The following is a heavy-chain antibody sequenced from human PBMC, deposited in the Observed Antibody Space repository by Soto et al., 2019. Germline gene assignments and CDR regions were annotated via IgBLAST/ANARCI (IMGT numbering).Heavy chain of an antibody. CDR2: ISYRVST. CDR3: ARLNLYTAYDWGVVRYFDP. J-gene: IGHJ5*02. V-gene: IGHV4-59*08. CDR1: GGSISSYY. D-gene: IGHD5-12*01. Sequence: SETLSLTCTVSGGSISSYYWSWIRQPPGKGLEWIGYISYRVSTNYNPFLKSRVTISVDSSKNQFSLRLSSVTAADTAVYYCARLNLYTAYDWGVVRYFDPWGQGSRVTVSS.